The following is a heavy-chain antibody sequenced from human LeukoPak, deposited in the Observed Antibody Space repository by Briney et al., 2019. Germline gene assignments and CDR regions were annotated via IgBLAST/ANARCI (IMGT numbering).Heavy chain of an antibody. D-gene: IGHD2-2*01. CDR3: ARDYPYCSSTSCYLDY. CDR1: GFTFSSYG. CDR2: IRYDGSNK. Sequence: PGGSLRLSCAASGFTFSSYGMHWVRQAPGKGLEWVAFIRYDGSNKYYADSVKGRFTISRDNSKNTLYLQMNSLRAEDTAVYYCARDYPYCSSTSCYLDYWGQGTLVTVSS. V-gene: IGHV3-30*02. J-gene: IGHJ4*02.